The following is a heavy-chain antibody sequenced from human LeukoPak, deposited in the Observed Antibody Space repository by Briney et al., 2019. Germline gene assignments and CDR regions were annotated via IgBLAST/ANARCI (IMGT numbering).Heavy chain of an antibody. J-gene: IGHJ5*02. CDR2: ITGSGGST. CDR3: AKDLQVRGVIIRRGNWFDP. V-gene: IGHV3-23*01. Sequence: GGSLRLSCAASGFTFSSYEMNWVRQAPGKGLEWVSSITGSGGSTYYADSVKGRFTISRDNSKNTLYLQMNSLRAEDTAVYYCAKDLQVRGVIIRRGNWFDPWGQGTLVTVSS. D-gene: IGHD3-10*01. CDR1: GFTFSSYE.